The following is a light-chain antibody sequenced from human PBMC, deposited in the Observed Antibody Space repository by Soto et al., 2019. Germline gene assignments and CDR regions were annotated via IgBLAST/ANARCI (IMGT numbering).Light chain of an antibody. J-gene: IGLJ3*02. CDR2: TTN. Sequence: QTVVTQEPSFSVSPGGTVTLTCGLNSGSVSTNYYPSWYQQAPGQAPRTLIYTTNTRSSGVPDRFSGSILGNXXXLTITGAQADDESDYYCVLYMGGGWVFGG. CDR3: VLYMGGGWV. V-gene: IGLV8-61*01. CDR1: SGSVSTNYY.